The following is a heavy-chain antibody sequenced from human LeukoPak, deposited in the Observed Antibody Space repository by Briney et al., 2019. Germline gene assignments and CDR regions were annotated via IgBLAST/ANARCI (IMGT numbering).Heavy chain of an antibody. Sequence: SETLSLTCAVYGGSFSDYFWSWIRQPPEKGLEWIGEINHSGSTNYNPSLKSRVTLFVDTSRNRFSLMLTSVTAADTAIYYCARHLYTDTGNIDYWSQGTQVTVSS. CDR1: GGSFSDYF. D-gene: IGHD1/OR15-1a*01. CDR2: INHSGST. CDR3: ARHLYTDTGNIDY. V-gene: IGHV4-34*01. J-gene: IGHJ4*02.